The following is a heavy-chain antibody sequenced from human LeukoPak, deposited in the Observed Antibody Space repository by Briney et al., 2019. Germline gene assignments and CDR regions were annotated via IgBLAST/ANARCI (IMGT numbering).Heavy chain of an antibody. J-gene: IGHJ4*02. V-gene: IGHV3-30*18. CDR1: GLTFSSYG. D-gene: IGHD3-10*01. Sequence: GGSLRLSCAASGLTFSSYGMHWVRQAPGKGLEWVAVISYDGSNKYYADSVKGRFTISRDNSKNTLYLQMNSLRAEDTAVYYCAKDFEEVRGVIKGYFDYWGQGTLVTVSS. CDR2: ISYDGSNK. CDR3: AKDFEEVRGVIKGYFDY.